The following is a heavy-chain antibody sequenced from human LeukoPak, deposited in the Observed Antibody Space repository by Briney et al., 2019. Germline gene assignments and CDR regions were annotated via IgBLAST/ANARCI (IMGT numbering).Heavy chain of an antibody. J-gene: IGHJ4*02. CDR3: AKNSASSLYSFDY. CDR1: GFTCSSYA. Sequence: PGGSLRLSCAASGFTCSSYAMSWVRQSPGKGLEWVSAICGSGGSTYYADSVEGRFTISRENSKSTLYLKMNSVRAEDTPVLYCAKNSASSLYSFDYSGQGTLVTVSS. CDR2: ICGSGGST. V-gene: IGHV3-23*01. D-gene: IGHD4-23*01.